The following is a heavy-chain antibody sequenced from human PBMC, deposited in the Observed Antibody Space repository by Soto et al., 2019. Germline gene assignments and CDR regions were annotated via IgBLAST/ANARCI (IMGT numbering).Heavy chain of an antibody. V-gene: IGHV1-69*01. J-gene: IGHJ6*02. CDR1: GGTFSSYA. D-gene: IGHD2-15*01. CDR3: ARAKLAPYCSGGSCLDYYYYGMDV. CDR2: IIPIFGTA. Sequence: QVQLVQSGAEVKKPGSSVKVYCKASGGTFSSYAISWVRQAPGQGLEWMGGIIPIFGTANYAQKFQGRVTITADESMSTAYMELSSLRSEDTAVYYCARAKLAPYCSGGSCLDYYYYGMDVWGQGTTVTVSS.